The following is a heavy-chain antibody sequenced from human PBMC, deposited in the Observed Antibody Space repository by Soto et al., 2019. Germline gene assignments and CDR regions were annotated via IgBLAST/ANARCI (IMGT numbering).Heavy chain of an antibody. CDR3: ARLLTHRRLFDY. D-gene: IGHD3-9*01. CDR1: GDSISSEC. CDR2: IFYTGSP. V-gene: IGHV4-59*12. J-gene: IGHJ4*02. Sequence: QVQLQESGPGLVKPSETLSLTCTVSGDSISSECWSWVRQPPGKGLEWIGYIFYTGSPNYNPSLKRRVTLSVDSSKNPLSLRLNSVTDADPAIYYCARLLTHRRLFDYWGQGSLVTGSS.